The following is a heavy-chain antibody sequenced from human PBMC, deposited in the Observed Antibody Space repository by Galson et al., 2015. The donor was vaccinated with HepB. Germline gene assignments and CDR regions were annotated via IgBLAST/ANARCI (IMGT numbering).Heavy chain of an antibody. CDR3: AKDRGSSGWGKYYYGMDV. CDR2: ISYDGSNI. J-gene: IGHJ6*02. V-gene: IGHV3-30-3*01. CDR1: GFTFTTYA. Sequence: SLRLSCAASGFTFTTYAMHWVRQAPDKGLEWAAVISYDGSNIYYADSVKGRFTISRDNSKNTLYLQVNSLRAEDTALYYCAKDRGSSGWGKYYYGMDVWGQGTTVTVSS. D-gene: IGHD6-19*01.